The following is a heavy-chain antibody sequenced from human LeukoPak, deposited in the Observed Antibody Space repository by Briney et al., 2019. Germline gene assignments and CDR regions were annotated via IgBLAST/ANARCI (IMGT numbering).Heavy chain of an antibody. Sequence: GGSLRLSCAASGFTFSTYDMSWVRQAPGKGLEWVANIKQDGSEKYYVDSVKGRFTISRDNAKNSLYLQMNSLRAEDTAVYYCARGSYSSSWYAYWGQGTLVTVSS. CDR2: IKQDGSEK. J-gene: IGHJ4*02. V-gene: IGHV3-7*01. D-gene: IGHD6-13*01. CDR3: ARGSYSSSWYAY. CDR1: GFTFSTYD.